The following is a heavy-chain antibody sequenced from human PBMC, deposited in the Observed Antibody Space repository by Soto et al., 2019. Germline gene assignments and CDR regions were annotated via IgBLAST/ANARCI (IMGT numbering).Heavy chain of an antibody. Sequence: EVQLVESGGGLVQPGGSLRLSCAASGFTFEDYAMHWVRQTPGKGLEWVSGITWNGVAMGYAGSVQGRFTISRDDAKNSLFLQMNSLRPEDTALYYCAKSFVATRHLYQYMDVWGKGTTVTVSS. D-gene: IGHD1-1*01. CDR3: AKSFVATRHLYQYMDV. J-gene: IGHJ6*03. V-gene: IGHV3-9*01. CDR2: ITWNGVAM. CDR1: GFTFEDYA.